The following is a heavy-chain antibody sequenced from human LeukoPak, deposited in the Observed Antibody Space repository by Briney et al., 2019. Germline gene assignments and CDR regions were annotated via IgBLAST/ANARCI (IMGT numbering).Heavy chain of an antibody. CDR1: GLIFSSYS. D-gene: IGHD3-3*01. J-gene: IGHJ4*02. Sequence: GGSLRLSCAASGLIFSSYSMNWVRQAPGKGLEWVSSISIGSGSINYADSVKGRFTISRDNAKNSLYLQMNSLRAEDTAMYYCTKDRGTIFNVLNYHFDHWGQGALVTVSS. V-gene: IGHV3-21*01. CDR2: ISIGSGSI. CDR3: TKDRGTIFNVLNYHFDH.